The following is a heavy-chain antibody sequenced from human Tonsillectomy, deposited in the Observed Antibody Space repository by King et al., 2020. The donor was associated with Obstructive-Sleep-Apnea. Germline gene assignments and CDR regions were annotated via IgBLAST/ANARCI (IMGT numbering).Heavy chain of an antibody. Sequence: VQLVESGGGVVQPGRSLRLSCAASGFTFSSYAMHWVRQAPGKGLEWVAVISYDGRNKYYTDSVKGRFTISRDNSKNTLYLHMNSLRAEDTAVYYCARDFYDILTGYYNWFDPWGQGTLVTVSS. V-gene: IGHV3-30*04. CDR2: ISYDGRNK. D-gene: IGHD3-9*01. CDR1: GFTFSSYA. J-gene: IGHJ5*02. CDR3: ARDFYDILTGYYNWFDP.